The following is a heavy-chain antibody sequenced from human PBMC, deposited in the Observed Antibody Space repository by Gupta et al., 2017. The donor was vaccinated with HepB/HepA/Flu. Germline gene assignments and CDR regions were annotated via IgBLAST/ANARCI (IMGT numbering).Heavy chain of an antibody. CDR2: IKQDGSEK. J-gene: IGHJ6*03. CDR1: GFTFSSYW. V-gene: IGHV3-7*01. Sequence: EVQLVESVGGLVQPGGSLRLSCAASGFTFSSYWMSWVRQAPGKGLEWVANIKQDGSEKYYVDSVKGRFTISRDNAKNSLYLQMNSLRAEDTAVYYCAREDRVVRGVITYYYYYYMDVWGKGTTVTVSS. CDR3: AREDRVVRGVITYYYYYYMDV. D-gene: IGHD3-10*01.